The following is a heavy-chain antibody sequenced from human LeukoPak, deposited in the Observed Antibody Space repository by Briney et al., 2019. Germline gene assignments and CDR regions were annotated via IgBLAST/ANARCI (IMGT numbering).Heavy chain of an antibody. Sequence: GGSLRLSCAASGFTFSSYGMHWVRQAPGNGLELVSAINERGDITKYADSVMRRFTISRDNSKNTLYLQMNSLRAEDTAVYYCARGDDISPGRVLEYWGRGTLVTVSS. CDR2: INERGDIT. D-gene: IGHD3-9*01. CDR3: ARGDDISPGRVLEY. CDR1: GFTFSSYG. J-gene: IGHJ4*02. V-gene: IGHV3-23*01.